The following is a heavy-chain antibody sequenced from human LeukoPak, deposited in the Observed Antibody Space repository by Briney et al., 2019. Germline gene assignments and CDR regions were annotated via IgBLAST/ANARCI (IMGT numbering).Heavy chain of an antibody. J-gene: IGHJ4*02. CDR1: GYSFTSYA. CDR2: ISAYNGNT. Sequence: ASVKVSCKASGYSFTSYAMNWVRQAPGQGLEWMGWISAYNGNTNYAQKLQGRVTMTTDTSTSTAYMELRSLRSDDTAVYYCARDKGYYGSGRYFDYWGQGTLVTVSS. D-gene: IGHD3-10*01. V-gene: IGHV1-18*01. CDR3: ARDKGYYGSGRYFDY.